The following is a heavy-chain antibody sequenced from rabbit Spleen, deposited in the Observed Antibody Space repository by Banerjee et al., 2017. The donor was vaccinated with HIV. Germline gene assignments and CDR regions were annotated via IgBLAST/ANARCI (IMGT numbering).Heavy chain of an antibody. Sequence: QEQLVESGGGLVQSEGSLTLTCKASGLDFSSYYWICWVRQAPGKGLEWIACIDVTKHGNTYYATWTKGRFTISETSSTTVTLQMTSLTAADTATYFCARDSAGREDFNLWGPGTLVTVS. CDR3: ARDSAGREDFNL. D-gene: IGHD4-2*01. CDR2: IDVTKHGNT. J-gene: IGHJ4*01. CDR1: GLDFSSYYW. V-gene: IGHV1S45*01.